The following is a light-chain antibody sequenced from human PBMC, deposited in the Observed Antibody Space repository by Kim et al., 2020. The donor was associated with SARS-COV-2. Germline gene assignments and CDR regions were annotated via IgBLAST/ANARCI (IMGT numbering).Light chain of an antibody. V-gene: IGKV4-1*01. Sequence: RATINCKSSQSVLSNSNNKNYLTWYQQKPGQPPKLLIYWASTRESGVPDRFSGSGSGTDFTLTISSLQAEDVAIYYCQQYYDSRYSFGQGTKLEIK. J-gene: IGKJ2*03. CDR3: QQYYDSRYS. CDR1: QSVLSNSNNKNY. CDR2: WAS.